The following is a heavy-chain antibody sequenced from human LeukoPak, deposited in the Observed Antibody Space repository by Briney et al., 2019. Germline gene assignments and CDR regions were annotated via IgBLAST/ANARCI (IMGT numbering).Heavy chain of an antibody. Sequence: ASVKVSCKTSGYTFTSYYMHWMRQAPGQGLEWMGWINPNSGGTNYAQKFQGRVTMTRDTSISTAYMELSRLRSDDTAVYYCARGDIVVLPAGIPHNWFDPWGQGTLVTVSS. CDR2: INPNSGGT. D-gene: IGHD2-2*02. CDR3: ARGDIVVLPAGIPHNWFDP. CDR1: GYTFTSYY. J-gene: IGHJ5*02. V-gene: IGHV1-2*02.